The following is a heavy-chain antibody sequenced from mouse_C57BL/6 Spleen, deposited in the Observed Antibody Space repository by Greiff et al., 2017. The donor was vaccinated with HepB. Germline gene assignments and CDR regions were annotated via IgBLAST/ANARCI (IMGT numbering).Heavy chain of an antibody. CDR1: GYTFTSYW. Sequence: QVQLQQPGTELVKPGASVKLSCKASGYTFTSYWMHWVKQRPGQGLEWIGNINPSNGGTNYNEKFKSKATLTVDKSSSTAYMQFSSLTSEDSAVYYCARSTYYYGSYYAMDYWGQGTSVTVSS. D-gene: IGHD1-1*01. CDR3: ARSTYYYGSYYAMDY. V-gene: IGHV1-53*01. J-gene: IGHJ4*01. CDR2: INPSNGGT.